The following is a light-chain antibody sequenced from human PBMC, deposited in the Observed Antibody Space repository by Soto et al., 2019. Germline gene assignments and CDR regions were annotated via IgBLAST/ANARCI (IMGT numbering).Light chain of an antibody. CDR2: EVN. CDR1: SSDVGGYNY. V-gene: IGLV2-14*03. CDR3: SSYTSSITYV. J-gene: IGLJ1*01. Sequence: QSALTQPASVSGSPGQSITISCTGTSSDVGGYNYVSWYQQHPGKAPKLMIYEVNNRPSGVSTRFSGSKSGNTASLTISGLQAEDEAYYYCSSYTSSITYVFGSGTKLTVL.